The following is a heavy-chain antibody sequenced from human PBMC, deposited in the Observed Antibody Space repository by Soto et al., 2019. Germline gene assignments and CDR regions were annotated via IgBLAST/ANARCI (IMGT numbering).Heavy chain of an antibody. D-gene: IGHD3-10*01. CDR2: ISYDGSNK. J-gene: IGHJ4*02. CDR1: GFTFSSYA. V-gene: IGHV3-30-3*01. Sequence: GGSLRLSCAASGFTFSSYAMHWVRQAPGKGLEWVAVISYDGSNKYYADSVKGRFTISRDNSKNTLYLQMNSLRAEDTAVYYCASGLLWFGELFTPDYWGQGTLVTVSS. CDR3: ASGLLWFGELFTPDY.